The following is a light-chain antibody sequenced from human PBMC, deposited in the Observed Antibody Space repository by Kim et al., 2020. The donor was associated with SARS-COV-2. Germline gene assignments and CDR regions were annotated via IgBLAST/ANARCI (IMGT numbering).Light chain of an antibody. Sequence: ASVGDRVTITCRASQDIANSLAWYQQKPGKVPKVLIYAASTLQSGVPSRFSGGGSGTEFTLTIGSLQTEDVATYYCQKYDSAPWTFGPGTEVDIK. CDR3: QKYDSAPWT. V-gene: IGKV1-27*01. J-gene: IGKJ1*01. CDR2: AAS. CDR1: QDIANS.